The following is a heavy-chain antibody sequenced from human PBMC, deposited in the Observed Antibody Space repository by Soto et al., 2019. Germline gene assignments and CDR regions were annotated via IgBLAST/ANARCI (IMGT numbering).Heavy chain of an antibody. J-gene: IGHJ6*03. CDR2: IRSKANSYAT. CDR1: GFTFSGSA. CDR3: TPTYYDFWSGNKKIYYYYYYMDV. V-gene: IGHV3-73*01. D-gene: IGHD3-3*01. Sequence: GGSLRLSCAASGFTFSGSAMHWVRQASGKGLEWVGRIRSKANSYATAYAASVKGRFTISRDDSKNTAYLQMNSLITEDTAVYYCTPTYYDFWSGNKKIYYYYYYMDVWGKGTTVTVSS.